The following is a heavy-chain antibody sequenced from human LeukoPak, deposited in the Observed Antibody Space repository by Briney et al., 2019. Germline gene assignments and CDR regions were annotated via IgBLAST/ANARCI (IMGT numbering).Heavy chain of an antibody. CDR1: GGSISSYY. Sequence: SETLSLTCTVSGGSISSYYWSWIRQPPGKGLEWIGYIYYSGSTNYNPSLKSRVTISVDTSKNQFSLKLSSVTAADTAVYYCARHDYSSVGTAHFDYWGQGTLVTVSS. V-gene: IGHV4-59*01. D-gene: IGHD3-16*01. CDR2: IYYSGST. J-gene: IGHJ4*02. CDR3: ARHDYSSVGTAHFDY.